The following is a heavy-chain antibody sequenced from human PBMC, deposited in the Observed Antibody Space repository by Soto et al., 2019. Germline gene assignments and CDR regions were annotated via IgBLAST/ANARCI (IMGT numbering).Heavy chain of an antibody. CDR3: TTHGNPYYQLLLYRRGYYGMDV. J-gene: IGHJ6*02. V-gene: IGHV3-73*01. Sequence: GGSLRLSCAASGFTFSGSAMHWVRQASGKGLEWVGRIRSKANSYGTAYAASVKGRFTISRDDSKNTAYLQMNSLKTEDTAVYYCTTHGNPYYQLLLYRRGYYGMDVWGQGTTVTVSS. CDR2: IRSKANSYGT. CDR1: GFTFSGSA. D-gene: IGHD2-2*01.